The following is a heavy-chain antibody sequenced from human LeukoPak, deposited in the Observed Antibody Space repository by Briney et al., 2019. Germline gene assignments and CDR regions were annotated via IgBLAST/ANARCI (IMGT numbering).Heavy chain of an antibody. D-gene: IGHD3-22*01. Sequence: GGSLRLSCAASGFTFSSYWMSWVRQAPGKGLEWVANINQDGSEKYYVDSVKGRFSISRDNAKSSLYLQMNTLRADDTAVYYCAKDRALYDSRRGYYYTEDDYWGQGTLVTVSS. J-gene: IGHJ4*02. V-gene: IGHV3-7*01. CDR3: AKDRALYDSRRGYYYTEDDY. CDR2: INQDGSEK. CDR1: GFTFSSYW.